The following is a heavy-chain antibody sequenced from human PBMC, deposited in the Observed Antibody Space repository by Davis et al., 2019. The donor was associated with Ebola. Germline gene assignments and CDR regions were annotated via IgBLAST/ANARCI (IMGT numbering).Heavy chain of an antibody. CDR3: TRRGGYGYKGSYYYYGMDV. CDR1: GFTFSSYA. CDR2: ISGSGGST. J-gene: IGHJ6*02. V-gene: IGHV3-23*01. Sequence: GESLKISCAASGFTFSSYAMSWVRQTPGKGLEWVSAISGSGGSTYYADSVKGRFTISRDNAKNSLYLQMNSLKTEDTAVYYCTRRGGYGYKGSYYYYGMDVWGQGTTVTVSS. D-gene: IGHD5-24*01.